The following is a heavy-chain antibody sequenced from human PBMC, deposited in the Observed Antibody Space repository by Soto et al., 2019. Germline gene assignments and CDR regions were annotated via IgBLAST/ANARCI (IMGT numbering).Heavy chain of an antibody. D-gene: IGHD2-2*01. V-gene: IGHV1-18*01. CDR2: ITASNGNA. Sequence: QVQLVQSGPEVKNRGASLKVSCKASGYTFTNYGITWVRQAPGQGLEWMGWITASNGNANYAREIQGRLTLTRDTSTNTASMELRSLRSDDTAVYYCARGASCSSTSCYDNFHYGLAVWGQGTTVIVSS. CDR1: GYTFTNYG. CDR3: ARGASCSSTSCYDNFHYGLAV. J-gene: IGHJ6*02.